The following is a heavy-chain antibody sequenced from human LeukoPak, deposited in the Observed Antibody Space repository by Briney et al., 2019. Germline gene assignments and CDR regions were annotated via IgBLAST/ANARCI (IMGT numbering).Heavy chain of an antibody. D-gene: IGHD2-15*01. Sequence: GGSLRLSCAASGFTFNNYAMTWVRQAPGKGLEWVSTISHSGGRTYYADSLEGRFAISRDNSKNTLFLQMNSLRAEDTAVYYCAKADRVASAATLDYWGQGTLVTVSA. CDR2: ISHSGGRT. V-gene: IGHV3-23*01. J-gene: IGHJ4*02. CDR3: AKADRVASAATLDY. CDR1: GFTFNNYA.